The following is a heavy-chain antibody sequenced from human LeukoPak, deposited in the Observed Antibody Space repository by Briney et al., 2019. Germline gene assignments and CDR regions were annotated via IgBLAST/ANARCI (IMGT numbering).Heavy chain of an antibody. V-gene: IGHV3-30*17. CDR1: RFTFSSYV. J-gene: IGHJ4*02. D-gene: IGHD3-22*01. Sequence: GRSLRLSCAASRFTFSSYVMHWVRQAPGKGLEWVAIISHDGDNKFYADSVKGRFTISRDNSKNTLYLQMNSLRAEDTAVYYCASTLPSDSSGYYYVGYFDYWGQGTLVTVSS. CDR2: ISHDGDNK. CDR3: ASTLPSDSSGYYYVGYFDY.